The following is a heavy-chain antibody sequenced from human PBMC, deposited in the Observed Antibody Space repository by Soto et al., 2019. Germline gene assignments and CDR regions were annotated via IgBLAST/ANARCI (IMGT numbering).Heavy chain of an antibody. Sequence: GASVKVSCKASGYTFTSYGISWVRQAPGQGLEWMGWISAYNGNTNYAQKLQGRVTMTTDTSTSTAYMELRSLRSDDTAVYYCAREIIGPSLVGWFDPWGQGTLVTVSS. CDR1: GYTFTSYG. J-gene: IGHJ5*02. V-gene: IGHV1-18*01. CDR3: AREIIGPSLVGWFDP. CDR2: ISAYNGNT. D-gene: IGHD3-9*01.